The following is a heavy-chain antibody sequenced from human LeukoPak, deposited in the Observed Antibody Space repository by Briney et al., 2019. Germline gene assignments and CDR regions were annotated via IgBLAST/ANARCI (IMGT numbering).Heavy chain of an antibody. Sequence: SETLSLTCTVSGGSISSGGYYWSWIRQHPGKGLEWIGYIYYSGSTYYNPSLKSRVTISVDTSKNQFSLKLSSVTAADTAVYYCARASIEAAGIFDYWGQGTLVTVSS. CDR2: IYYSGST. J-gene: IGHJ4*02. D-gene: IGHD6-13*01. CDR1: GGSISSGGYY. V-gene: IGHV4-31*03. CDR3: ARASIEAAGIFDY.